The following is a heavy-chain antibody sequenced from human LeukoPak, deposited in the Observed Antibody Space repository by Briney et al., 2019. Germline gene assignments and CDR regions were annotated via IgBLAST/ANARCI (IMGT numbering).Heavy chain of an antibody. J-gene: IGHJ5*02. Sequence: GGSLRLSCAASGFTFDDYAIHWVRQAPGKGLEWVSGISWNSGSIGYADSVKGRFTISRDNAKNSLYLQMNSLRAEDTALYYCAKGGIAVTWGQGTLVTVSS. CDR3: AKGGIAVT. V-gene: IGHV3-9*01. D-gene: IGHD6-19*01. CDR1: GFTFDDYA. CDR2: ISWNSGSI.